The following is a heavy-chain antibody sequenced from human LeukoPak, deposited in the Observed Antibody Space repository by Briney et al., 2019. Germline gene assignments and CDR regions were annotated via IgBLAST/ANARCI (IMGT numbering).Heavy chain of an antibody. J-gene: IGHJ4*02. CDR1: GFILTNYF. CDR2: IKHDGSEK. CDR3: ATDRGWRTSGYYLYYFEY. V-gene: IGHV3-7*01. Sequence: GGSLRHSCAASGFILTNYFMSWVRQAPGKGLEWVASIKHDGSEKYYVDSVRGRFTISRDNTMNSLYLQMSSLRAEDTAVYYCATDRGWRTSGYYLYYFEYWGQGTLVTYSS. D-gene: IGHD3-3*01.